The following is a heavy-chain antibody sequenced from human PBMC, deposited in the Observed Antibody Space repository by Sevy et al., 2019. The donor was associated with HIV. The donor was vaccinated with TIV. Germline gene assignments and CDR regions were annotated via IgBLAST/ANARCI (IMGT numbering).Heavy chain of an antibody. D-gene: IGHD2-21*02. V-gene: IGHV1-18*01. CDR2: ISPYNGDT. J-gene: IGHJ1*01. CDR3: ARELAYCDGDCSRAEYFQH. CDR1: GYPFSNYG. Sequence: ASVKVSCKASGYPFSNYGISWVRQAPGQGLEWMGWISPYNGDTSYAQKFQGRVTVTTDTSTSTAYMELRSLRSDDTAIYYCARELAYCDGDCSRAEYFQHWDQGALVTVSS.